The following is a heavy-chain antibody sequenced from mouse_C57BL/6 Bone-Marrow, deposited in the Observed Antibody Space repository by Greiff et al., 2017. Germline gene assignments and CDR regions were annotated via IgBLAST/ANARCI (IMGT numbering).Heavy chain of an antibody. CDR1: GYTFTGYW. CDR2: MLPGSGST. J-gene: IGHJ3*01. V-gene: IGHV1-9*01. CDR3: AKGRSPFAY. Sequence: QVQLKQSGAELMKPGASVKLSCKATGYTFTGYWIEWVKQRPGHGLEWIGAMLPGSGSTNYNEKFKGKATFTADTSSNTAYMQLSSLSTEDSAIYYCAKGRSPFAYWGQGTLVTVSA.